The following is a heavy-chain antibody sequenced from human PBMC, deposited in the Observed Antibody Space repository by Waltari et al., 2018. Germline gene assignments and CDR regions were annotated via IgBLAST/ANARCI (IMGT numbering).Heavy chain of an antibody. J-gene: IGHJ6*02. V-gene: IGHV4-38-2*01. CDR3: ARVTRPSSYSSKSNYYYGMDV. D-gene: IGHD6-13*01. CDR2: IYHSGST. Sequence: QVQLQESGPGLVKPSETLSLTCAVSGYSISSGYYWGWIRQPPGKGLEWIGSIYHSGSTYDNPSRKSRVTISVDTSKNQFSLKLSSVTAADTAVYYCARVTRPSSYSSKSNYYYGMDVWGQGTTVTVSS. CDR1: GYSISSGYY.